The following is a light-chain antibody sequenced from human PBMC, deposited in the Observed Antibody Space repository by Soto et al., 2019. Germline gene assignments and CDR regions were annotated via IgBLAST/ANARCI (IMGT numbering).Light chain of an antibody. CDR2: GAS. V-gene: IGKV3-11*01. CDR3: RQHIVSPPLT. J-gene: IGKJ4*01. Sequence: EIVLTQSPATLSLSVGERVTISCRASPSVSNFLAWYQQKPGQAPRLLIYGASNRATGIPARFSGSGSGTDFTLHIISLVPEEAAVSYCRQHIVSPPLTFGRGTQVEIK. CDR1: PSVSNF.